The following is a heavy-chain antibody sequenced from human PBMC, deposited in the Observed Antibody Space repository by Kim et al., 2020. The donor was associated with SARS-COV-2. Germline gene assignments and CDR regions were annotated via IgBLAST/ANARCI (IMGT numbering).Heavy chain of an antibody. CDR2: IYYSGST. V-gene: IGHV4-39*07. CDR1: GGSISSSSYY. D-gene: IGHD6-19*01. CDR3: ARISDSSGRWGY. J-gene: IGHJ4*02. Sequence: SETLSLTCTVSGGSISSSSYYWGWIRQPPGKGLEWIGSIYYSGSTYYNPSLKSRVTISVDTSKNQFSLKLSSVTAADTAVYYCARISDSSGRWGYWGQGTLVTVSS.